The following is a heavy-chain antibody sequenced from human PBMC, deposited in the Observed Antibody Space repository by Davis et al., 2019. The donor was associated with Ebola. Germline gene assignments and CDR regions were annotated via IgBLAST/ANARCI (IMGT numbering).Heavy chain of an antibody. D-gene: IGHD4-17*01. J-gene: IGHJ4*02. CDR2: ISSSSSYT. V-gene: IGHV3-11*06. CDR3: ARARDYGDFPLDY. CDR1: GFTFSDYY. Sequence: PGGSLRLSCAASGFTFSDYYMSWIRQAPGKGLEWVSYISSSSSYTNYADSVKGRFTISRDNAKNSLYLQMNSLRAEDTAVYYCARARDYGDFPLDYWGQGTLVTVSS.